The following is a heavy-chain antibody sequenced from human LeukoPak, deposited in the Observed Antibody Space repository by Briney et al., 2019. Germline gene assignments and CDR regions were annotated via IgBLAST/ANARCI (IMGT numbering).Heavy chain of an antibody. Sequence: TGGSLRLSCAASGFTFSSYSMNWVRQAPGKGLEWVSSISSSSSYIYYADSVKGRFTISRDNSKNTLYLQMNSLRAEDTAVYYCAKPYCSSTSCYNHVRLDYWGQGTLVTVSS. CDR2: ISSSSSYI. CDR1: GFTFSSYS. J-gene: IGHJ4*02. CDR3: AKPYCSSTSCYNHVRLDY. V-gene: IGHV3-21*04. D-gene: IGHD2-2*02.